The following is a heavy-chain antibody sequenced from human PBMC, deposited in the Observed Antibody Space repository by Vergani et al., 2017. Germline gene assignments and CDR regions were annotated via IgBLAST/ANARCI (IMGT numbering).Heavy chain of an antibody. CDR1: GGSISAGYYF. V-gene: IGHV4-61*02. Sequence: QVQLQASGPGRVKPSQTLSLTCTMSGGSISAGYYFWSWIRQPAGKGLEWLGHISASGNASHSPSLKTRVSMSVDTSKNQFSLTVTSVTAADTAVYYCSRSQAKQWLVPGYWGQGTLVTVSS. CDR2: ISASGNA. J-gene: IGHJ4*02. D-gene: IGHD6-19*01. CDR3: SRSQAKQWLVPGY.